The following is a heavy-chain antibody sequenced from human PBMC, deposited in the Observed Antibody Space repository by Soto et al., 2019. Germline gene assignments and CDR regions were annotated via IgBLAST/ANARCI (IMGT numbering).Heavy chain of an antibody. CDR1: GGTFSNYA. CDR3: ARGRGLGAAYRGFDP. J-gene: IGHJ5*02. V-gene: IGHV1-69*01. CDR2: SIPMFGTA. D-gene: IGHD4-4*01. Sequence: QVQLVQSGAEVKKPGSSVKVSCKASGGTFSNYAINWVRQAPGQGLEWMGGSIPMFGTANYAQKFQGRVTITAAESTSTAYMELSSLRSEDTAVYYCARGRGLGAAYRGFDPWGQGTLVTVSS.